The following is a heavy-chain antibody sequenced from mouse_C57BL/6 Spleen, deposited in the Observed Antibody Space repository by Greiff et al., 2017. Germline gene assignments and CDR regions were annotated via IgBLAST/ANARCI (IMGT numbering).Heavy chain of an antibody. Sequence: EVKLMESGPELVKPGASVKIPCKASGYTFTDYNMDWVKQSHGKSLEWIGDINPNNGGTIYNQKFKGKATLTVDKSSSTAYMELRSLTSEDTAVYYCASHGYDVAWFAYWGQGTLVTVSA. CDR2: INPNNGGT. CDR1: GYTFTDYN. V-gene: IGHV1-18*01. D-gene: IGHD2-2*01. J-gene: IGHJ3*01. CDR3: ASHGYDVAWFAY.